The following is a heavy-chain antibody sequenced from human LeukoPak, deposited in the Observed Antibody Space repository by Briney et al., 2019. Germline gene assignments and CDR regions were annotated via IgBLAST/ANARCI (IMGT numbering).Heavy chain of an antibody. Sequence: PGGSLRLSCAASGFTFNTYAMNWVRQAPGKGLEWVSSISDSCSYIYYADSVKGRFTISRDNAKNSLYLQMNSLRAEDTAVYYCARYYGSGSPPFDYWGQGTLVTVSS. J-gene: IGHJ4*02. CDR3: ARYYGSGSPPFDY. CDR1: GFTFNTYA. D-gene: IGHD3-10*01. V-gene: IGHV3-21*01. CDR2: ISDSCSYI.